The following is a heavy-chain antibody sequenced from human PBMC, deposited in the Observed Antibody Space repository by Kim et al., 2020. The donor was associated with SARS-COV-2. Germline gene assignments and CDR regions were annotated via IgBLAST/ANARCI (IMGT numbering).Heavy chain of an antibody. J-gene: IGHJ1*01. CDR1: GYTFTSYA. CDR3: ARGGYRGYYYEYFQH. V-gene: IGHV7-4-1*02. CDR2: INTNTGNP. D-gene: IGHD3-22*01. Sequence: ASVKVSCKASGYTFTSYAMNWVRQAPGQGLEWMGWINTNTGNPTYAQGFTGRFVFSLDTSVSTAYLQISSLKAEDTAVYYCARGGYRGYYYEYFQHWGQGTLVTVSS.